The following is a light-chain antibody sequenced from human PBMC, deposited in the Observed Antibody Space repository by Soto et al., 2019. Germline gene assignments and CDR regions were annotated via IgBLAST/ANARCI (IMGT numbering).Light chain of an antibody. CDR1: QSVSSY. CDR3: QQRSTWPRWT. Sequence: EIVLTQSPGTLSLSPGERATLSCRASQSVSSYLAWYQQKPGQAPRLLIYDASNRATGIPARFSGSGSGTDFTLTISSLEPEDFAVYYCQQRSTWPRWTFGQGTKVDI. J-gene: IGKJ1*01. CDR2: DAS. V-gene: IGKV3-11*01.